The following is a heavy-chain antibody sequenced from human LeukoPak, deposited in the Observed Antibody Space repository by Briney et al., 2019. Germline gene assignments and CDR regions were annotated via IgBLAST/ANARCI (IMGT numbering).Heavy chain of an antibody. Sequence: EASVKVSCKASGYTFTSYDINWVRQALGQGLEWMGWMNPNSGNTGYAQKFQGRVTMTRNTSISTAYMELSSLRSEDTAVYYCARFSVVVYYMDVWGKGTTVTVSS. CDR3: ARFSVVVYYMDV. D-gene: IGHD2-2*01. CDR1: GYTFTSYD. CDR2: MNPNSGNT. V-gene: IGHV1-8*01. J-gene: IGHJ6*03.